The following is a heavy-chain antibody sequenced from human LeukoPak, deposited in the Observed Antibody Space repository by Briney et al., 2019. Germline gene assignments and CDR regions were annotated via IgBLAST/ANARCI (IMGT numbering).Heavy chain of an antibody. V-gene: IGHV1-18*01. CDR2: MSDYKHNT. CDR1: GYTFSNYG. Sequence: ASVKASGKASGYTFSNYGISWVRQAPGQGLEWLVWMSDYKHNTEYAQKLQGRVTMTTDLSTNTAYMELRSLRSDDTAVCYCARDALSGLEQFDYWGQGTLVTVSS. CDR3: ARDALSGLEQFDY. J-gene: IGHJ4*02. D-gene: IGHD1/OR15-1a*01.